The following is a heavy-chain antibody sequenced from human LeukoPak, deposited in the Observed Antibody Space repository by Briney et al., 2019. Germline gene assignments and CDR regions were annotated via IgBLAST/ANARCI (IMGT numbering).Heavy chain of an antibody. V-gene: IGHV1-2*02. CDR3: FAYDSDTSLAY. D-gene: IGHD3-22*01. J-gene: IGHJ4*02. CDR1: GYIFTGYY. Sequence: ASVKVSCKASGYIFTGYYMHWVRQAPGQGLEWMGWINPNSGGTNYAQKFQGRVTMTRDTSISTAFMELSRLRSDDTAVYYCFAYDSDTSLAYWGQGTLVSVSS. CDR2: INPNSGGT.